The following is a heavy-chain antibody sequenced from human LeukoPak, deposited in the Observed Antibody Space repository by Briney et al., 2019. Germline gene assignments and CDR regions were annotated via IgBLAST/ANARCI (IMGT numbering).Heavy chain of an antibody. J-gene: IGHJ4*02. Sequence: GGSLRLSCAASGFTFSDYAMSWVRQAPGKGLEWVSAISGAGGSTYYADSVKGRFTISRDNSKSTLYLQMNSPRAEDTALYYCAKSGTIAARRGFDYWGQGTLVTVSS. CDR1: GFTFSDYA. CDR3: AKSGTIAARRGFDY. CDR2: ISGAGGST. V-gene: IGHV3-23*01. D-gene: IGHD6-6*01.